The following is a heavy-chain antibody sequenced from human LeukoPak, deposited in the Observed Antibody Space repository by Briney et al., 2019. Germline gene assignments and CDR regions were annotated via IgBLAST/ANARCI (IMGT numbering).Heavy chain of an antibody. D-gene: IGHD3-3*01. J-gene: IGHJ6*03. CDR2: IIPIFGTA. Sequence: SVKVSCKASGGTFSSYAISWVRQAPGQGLEWMGGIIPIFGTANYAQKFQGRVTITADESTSTAYMELSSLRSEDTAVYYCASRPRITIFGVVKNYYYMDVWGKGTTVTVSS. CDR1: GGTFSSYA. CDR3: ASRPRITIFGVVKNYYYMDV. V-gene: IGHV1-69*13.